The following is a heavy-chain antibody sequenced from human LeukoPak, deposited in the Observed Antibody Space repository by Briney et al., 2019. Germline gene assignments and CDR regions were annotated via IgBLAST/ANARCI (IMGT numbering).Heavy chain of an antibody. Sequence: SETLSLTCTVSGGSISSYYWSWIRQPAGKGLEWIGRIYTSGSTNYNPSLKSRVTISVDTSKNQFSLKLSSVTAADTAVYYCAGRYCSSTSCPKDGYYYYYMDVWGKGTTVTVSS. D-gene: IGHD2-2*01. J-gene: IGHJ6*03. CDR3: AGRYCSSTSCPKDGYYYYYMDV. CDR1: GGSISSYY. CDR2: IYTSGST. V-gene: IGHV4-4*07.